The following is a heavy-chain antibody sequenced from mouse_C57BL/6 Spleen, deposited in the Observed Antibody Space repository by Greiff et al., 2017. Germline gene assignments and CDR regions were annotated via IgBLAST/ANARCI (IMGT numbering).Heavy chain of an antibody. V-gene: IGHV1-39*01. CDR1: GYSFTDYN. D-gene: IGHD2-1*01. Sequence: VHVKQSGPELVKPGASVKISCKASGYSFTDYNMNWVKQSNGKSLEWIGVINPNYGTTSYNQKFKGKATLTVDQSSSTAYMQLNSLTSEDSAVYYCARPDGNYLGYAMDYWGQGTSVTVSS. CDR3: ARPDGNYLGYAMDY. J-gene: IGHJ4*01. CDR2: INPNYGTT.